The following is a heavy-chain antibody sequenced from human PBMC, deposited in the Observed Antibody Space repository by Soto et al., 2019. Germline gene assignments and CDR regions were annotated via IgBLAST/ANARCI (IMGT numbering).Heavy chain of an antibody. Sequence: QVQLQESGPGLVRTSETLSLTCTVSGGSINGHYWSWIRQPPGKGLEWIGCVYHSGITTYNPSLSGRVAISVDTSKSQFSLKLNSVTAADTAVSYCAVVRAPSGCFPYPYYYMDVWGKGRTVAVSS. CDR2: VYHSGIT. J-gene: IGHJ6*03. D-gene: IGHD2-15*01. CDR3: AVVRAPSGCFPYPYYYMDV. V-gene: IGHV4-59*11. CDR1: GGSINGHY.